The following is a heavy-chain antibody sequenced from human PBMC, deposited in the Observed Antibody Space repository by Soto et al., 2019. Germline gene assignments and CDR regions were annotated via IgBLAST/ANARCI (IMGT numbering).Heavy chain of an antibody. J-gene: IGHJ4*02. CDR1: GVSISAYY. D-gene: IGHD5-12*01. Sequence: SETLSLTCTVSGVSISAYYWNWIRQPLGKGLEWVGNIYHSGITSYNPALKSRATISIDTSKNQVSLNLTPVTATDTAVYHCGREFQGGRWLIDYWGQGIMVTVSS. CDR3: GREFQGGRWLIDY. V-gene: IGHV4-59*01. CDR2: IYHSGIT.